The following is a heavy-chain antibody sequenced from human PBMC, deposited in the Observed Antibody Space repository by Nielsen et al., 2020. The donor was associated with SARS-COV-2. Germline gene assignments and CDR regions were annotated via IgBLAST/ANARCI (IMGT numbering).Heavy chain of an antibody. CDR2: ISAYNDKT. Sequence: ASVKVSCKASGYTFTSYGISWVRQAPGQGFEWMAWISAYNDKTNYAQKFQGRLTMTTDTSTGTAYMELRSLRSEDTAVYYCARHLRGYIDYWGQGTLVTVSS. J-gene: IGHJ4*02. CDR1: GYTFTSYG. CDR3: ARHLRGYIDY. V-gene: IGHV1-18*01.